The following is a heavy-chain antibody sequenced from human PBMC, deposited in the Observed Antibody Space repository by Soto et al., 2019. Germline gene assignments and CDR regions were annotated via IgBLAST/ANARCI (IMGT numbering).Heavy chain of an antibody. D-gene: IGHD3-22*01. J-gene: IGHJ3*02. Sequence: QVQLQESGPGLVKPSQTLSLTCTVSGGSISSGGYYWSWIRQHPGKGLEWIGYIYYSGSTYYNPSLKSRVTISVDTSKNQCSLKLSSVTAADTAVYYCASPYDSSGYHDAFDIWGQGTMVTVSS. CDR2: IYYSGST. CDR3: ASPYDSSGYHDAFDI. CDR1: GGSISSGGYY. V-gene: IGHV4-31*03.